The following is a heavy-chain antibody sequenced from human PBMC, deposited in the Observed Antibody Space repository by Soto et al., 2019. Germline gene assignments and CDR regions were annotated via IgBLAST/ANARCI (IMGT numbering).Heavy chain of an antibody. D-gene: IGHD5-12*01. CDR3: TRVFSKWPYDY. CDR1: GFTLSRYW. J-gene: IGHJ4*02. Sequence: GGSPRLSCAASGFTLSRYWMHWVRQGPGKGLVWVSSINSDESNTTYADSVKGRFTISRDNARNTLYLQMNSLRVEDTGVYYCTRVFSKWPYDYWGQGTLVTV. V-gene: IGHV3-74*01. CDR2: INSDESNT.